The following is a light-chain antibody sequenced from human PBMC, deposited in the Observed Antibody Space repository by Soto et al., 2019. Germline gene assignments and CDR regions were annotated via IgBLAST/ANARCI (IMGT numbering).Light chain of an antibody. CDR1: QSVSTNY. CDR2: ATS. V-gene: IGKV3-20*01. J-gene: IGKJ2*03. CDR3: QQYGDCNSPRYS. Sequence: EIVLTQSPGTLSLSPGDRVTLSCRASQSVSTNYFSWYQQKPGQAPRLLIYATSSRAVGIPDRFSGSGSGTDFTLTISRLEPEDFAMYYCQQYGDCNSPRYSFGQGTRLEI.